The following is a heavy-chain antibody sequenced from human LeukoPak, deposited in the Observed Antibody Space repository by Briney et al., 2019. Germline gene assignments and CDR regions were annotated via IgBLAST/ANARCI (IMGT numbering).Heavy chain of an antibody. CDR3: ARDAKDSSGYYSLYFDY. V-gene: IGHV3-23*01. J-gene: IGHJ4*02. CDR2: ISSSGGST. CDR1: GFTFSSYA. Sequence: GGSLRLSCAASGFTFSSYAMSWVRQAPGKGLEWVSAISSSGGSTYYADSVKGRFTISRDNSKNTLYLQMNSLRAEDTAVYYCARDAKDSSGYYSLYFDYWGQGTLVTVSS. D-gene: IGHD3-22*01.